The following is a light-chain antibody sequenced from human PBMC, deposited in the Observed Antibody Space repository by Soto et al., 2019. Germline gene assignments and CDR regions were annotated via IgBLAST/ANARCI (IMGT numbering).Light chain of an antibody. CDR3: AVWDDSLNAWV. CDR2: SND. V-gene: IGLV1-44*01. CDR1: TSNIGSNT. J-gene: IGLJ3*02. Sequence: QSVLTQPPSASGTPGQSVTISCSGSTSNIGSNTVNWYQQLPGTAPKLLVYSNDQRPSGVPDRFSASKSGTSAFLAISGLQSEYEADYDCAVWDDSLNAWVFGGGTQLTVL.